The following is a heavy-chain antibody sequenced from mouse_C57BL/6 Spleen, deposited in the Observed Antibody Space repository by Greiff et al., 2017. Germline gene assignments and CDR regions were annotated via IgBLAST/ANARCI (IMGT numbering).Heavy chain of an antibody. CDR2: IDPETGGT. V-gene: IGHV1-15*01. J-gene: IGHJ3*01. CDR3: TRYDYDLAWFAY. CDR1: GYTFTDYE. D-gene: IGHD2-4*01. Sequence: VQLQQSGAELVRPGASVTLSCKASGYTFTDYEMHWVKQTPVHGLEWIGAIDPETGGTAYNQKFKGKAILTADKSYSTAYMELRSLTSEDSAVYYCTRYDYDLAWFAYWGQVTLVTVSA.